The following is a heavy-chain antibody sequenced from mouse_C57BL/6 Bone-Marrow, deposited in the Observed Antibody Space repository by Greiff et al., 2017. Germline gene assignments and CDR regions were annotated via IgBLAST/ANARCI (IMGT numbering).Heavy chain of an antibody. V-gene: IGHV14-4*01. Sequence: EVKLQQSGAELVRPGASVKLSCTASGFNIKDDYMHWVKQRPEQGLEWIGWIDPENGDTAYASKFQGKATITADTSSNTAYLHLSSLTSEDTAVYYCTTIITTGYWGQGTTLTVSS. CDR1: GFNIKDDY. J-gene: IGHJ2*01. CDR3: TTIITTGY. D-gene: IGHD1-2*01. CDR2: IDPENGDT.